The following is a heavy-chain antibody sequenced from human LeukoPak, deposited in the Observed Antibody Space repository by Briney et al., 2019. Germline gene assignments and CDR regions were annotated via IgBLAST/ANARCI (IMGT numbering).Heavy chain of an antibody. D-gene: IGHD4-17*01. J-gene: IGHJ4*02. CDR2: ISSSGRTI. V-gene: IGHV3-48*03. Sequence: GGSLRLSCAASAFTFSSYEMNWVRQAPGKGLEWVSYISSSGRTIYYADSVKGRFTISRDNAKNSLYLQMNSLRAEDTAVYYCARRLRRNYFDYWGQGTLVTVSS. CDR3: ARRLRRNYFDY. CDR1: AFTFSSYE.